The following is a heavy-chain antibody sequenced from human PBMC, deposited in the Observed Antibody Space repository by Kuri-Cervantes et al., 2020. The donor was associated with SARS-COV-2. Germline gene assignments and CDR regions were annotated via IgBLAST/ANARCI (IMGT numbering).Heavy chain of an antibody. CDR1: GGSIHSSPYY. D-gene: IGHD3-10*01. J-gene: IGHJ4*02. Sequence: SETLSLTCTVSGGSIHSSPYYWGWIRQPPGQGLEWIGSIYYSANTYFNPSLKSRVTMSVDTSRNQFSLRLSSVTGADTAVYYCARHDGGYFDYWGQGTRVTVSS. V-gene: IGHV4-39*01. CDR2: IYYSANT. CDR3: ARHDGGYFDY.